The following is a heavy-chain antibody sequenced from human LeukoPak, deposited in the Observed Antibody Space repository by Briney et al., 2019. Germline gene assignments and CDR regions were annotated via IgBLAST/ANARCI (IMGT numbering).Heavy chain of an antibody. CDR3: ARTVAGYYFDY. CDR2: IYYSGST. Sequence: SQTLSLTCTVSGGPISSGDYYWSWIRQPPGKGLEWIGYIYYSGSTYYNPSLKSRVTISVDTSKNQFSLKLSSVTAADTAVYYCARTVAGYYFDYWGQGTLVTVSS. D-gene: IGHD4-17*01. J-gene: IGHJ4*02. V-gene: IGHV4-30-4*08. CDR1: GGPISSGDYY.